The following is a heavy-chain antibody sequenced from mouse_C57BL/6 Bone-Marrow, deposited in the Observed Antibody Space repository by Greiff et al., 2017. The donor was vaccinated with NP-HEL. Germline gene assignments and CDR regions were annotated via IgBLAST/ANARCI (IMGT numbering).Heavy chain of an antibody. J-gene: IGHJ4*01. D-gene: IGHD2-3*01. V-gene: IGHV5-6*01. CDR1: GFTFSSYG. CDR3: ARHEERWLLRYAMDY. Sequence: EVHLVESGGDLVKPGGSLKLSCAASGFTFSSYGMSWVRQTPDKRLEWVATISSGGSYTYYPDSVKGRFTISRDNAKNTLYLQMSSLKSEDTAMYYCARHEERWLLRYAMDYWGQGTSVTVSS. CDR2: ISSGGSYT.